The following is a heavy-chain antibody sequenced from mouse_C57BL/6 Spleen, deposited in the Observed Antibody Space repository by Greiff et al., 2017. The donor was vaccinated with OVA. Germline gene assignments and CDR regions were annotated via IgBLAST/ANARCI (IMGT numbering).Heavy chain of an antibody. CDR1: GYAFSSSW. V-gene: IGHV1-82*01. J-gene: IGHJ1*03. Sequence: QVQLKESGPELVKPGASVKISCKASGYAFSSSWMNWVKQRPGKGLEWIGRIYPGDGDTNYNGKFKGKATLTADKSSSTAYMKLSSLTSEDSAVYFCARCGYNWYFDVWGTGTTVTVSS. CDR2: IYPGDGDT. CDR3: ARCGYNWYFDV. D-gene: IGHD2-2*01.